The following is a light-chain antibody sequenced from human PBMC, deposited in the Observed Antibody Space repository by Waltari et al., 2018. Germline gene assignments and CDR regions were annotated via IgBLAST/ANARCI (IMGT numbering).Light chain of an antibody. V-gene: IGKV3-15*01. CDR2: GAS. CDR1: QSVGFN. Sequence: EIVMTQSPATLSVSPGDRATLSCRASQSVGFNLCWYQQRPGQAPRLLIYGASIRANGIPARFSASGSGTEFTLTISSLQSEDFAVYYCHQYKSWPRTFGQGTYVEIK. CDR3: HQYKSWPRT. J-gene: IGKJ1*01.